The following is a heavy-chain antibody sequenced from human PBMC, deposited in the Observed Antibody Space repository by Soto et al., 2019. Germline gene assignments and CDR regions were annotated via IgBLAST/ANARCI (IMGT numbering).Heavy chain of an antibody. CDR2: INPNSGGT. CDR1: GYTFTGYY. D-gene: IGHD4-17*01. CDR3: ARPTSNMTTVTTLGFDYGMDA. J-gene: IGHJ6*02. Sequence: ASVKVSCKASGYTFTGYYMHWVRQAPGQGLEWMGWINPNSGGTNYAQKFQGWVTMTRDTSISTAYMELSRLRSDDTAVYYCARPTSNMTTVTTLGFDYGMDAWGQGTTVTVSS. V-gene: IGHV1-2*04.